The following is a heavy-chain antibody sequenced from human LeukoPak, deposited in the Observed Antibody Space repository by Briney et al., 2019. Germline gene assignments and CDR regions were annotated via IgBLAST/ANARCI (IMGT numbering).Heavy chain of an antibody. CDR3: TRTTPLQSVRRGYSPYDYVLNYSYMDV. Sequence: GSLRLSCAASGFTFSDYNMRWIRQAPGKGLEWVSSISRSGSTKYYADSVKGRFLQMNSLKTEDTAVYYCTRTTPLQSVRRGYSPYDYVLNYSYMDVWGKGTTVSVSS. CDR1: GFTFSDYN. V-gene: IGHV3-11*01. CDR2: ISRSGSTK. D-gene: IGHD5-12*01. J-gene: IGHJ6*03.